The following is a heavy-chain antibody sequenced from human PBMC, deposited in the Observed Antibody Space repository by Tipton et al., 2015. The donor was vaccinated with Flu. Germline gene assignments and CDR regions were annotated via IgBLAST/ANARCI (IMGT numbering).Heavy chain of an antibody. CDR1: GYTFSNYW. D-gene: IGHD3-16*01. Sequence: QLVQSGAEVKKTGESLKISCKGSGYTFSNYWIGWVRQVPGKGLEWMGIIYPGDSEITYSPSFEGQVTISVDKSITTAYLQWGSLKASDTAIYYCARTKTGERGTYYFYVMDVWGQGTTVTVSS. J-gene: IGHJ6*02. CDR3: ARTKTGERGTYYFYVMDV. CDR2: IYPGDSEI. V-gene: IGHV5-51*01.